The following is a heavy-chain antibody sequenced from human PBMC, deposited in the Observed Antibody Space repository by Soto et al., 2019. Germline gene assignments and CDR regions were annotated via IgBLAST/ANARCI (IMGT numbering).Heavy chain of an antibody. CDR2: IYYSGRT. D-gene: IGHD6-19*01. Sequence: SETVSITCTVCGGSISSSYWLWIRQPPGKGLEWIGYIYYSGRTNYNPSLKSRVTISVDTSKNQFSLKLSSVTAADTAVYYCARWAGYSSGRYAEYYFEYWGQGTLVTVSS. CDR1: GGSISSSY. CDR3: ARWAGYSSGRYAEYYFEY. J-gene: IGHJ4*02. V-gene: IGHV4-59*01.